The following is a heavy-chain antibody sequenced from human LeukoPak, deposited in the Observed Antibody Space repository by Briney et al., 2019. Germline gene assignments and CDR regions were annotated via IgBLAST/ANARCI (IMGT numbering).Heavy chain of an antibody. D-gene: IGHD5-18*01. CDR3: ARGVTPNFDY. Sequence: PGGSLRLSCAASGFTFSSYSMNWVRQAPGKGLEWVSSISSSSYIYYADSVKGRLTISRDNAKNSLYLQMNSLRAEDTAVYYCARGVTPNFDYWGQGTLVTVSS. CDR1: GFTFSSYS. J-gene: IGHJ4*02. CDR2: ISSSSYI. V-gene: IGHV3-21*01.